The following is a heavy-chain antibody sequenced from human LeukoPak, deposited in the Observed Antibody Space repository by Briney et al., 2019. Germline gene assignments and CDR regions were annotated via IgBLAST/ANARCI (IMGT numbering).Heavy chain of an antibody. CDR2: IIPIFGAP. Sequence: ASVKVSCKASGGTFSSYTISWVRQAPGQGLEWMGGIIPIFGAPNYAQKFRGRVTITADESTSTAYMELSSLRSEDTAVYYCATTDSYGPSYNYYYYMDVWGKGTTVTVSS. CDR3: ATTDSYGPSYNYYYYMDV. J-gene: IGHJ6*03. V-gene: IGHV1-69*13. D-gene: IGHD5-18*01. CDR1: GGTFSSYT.